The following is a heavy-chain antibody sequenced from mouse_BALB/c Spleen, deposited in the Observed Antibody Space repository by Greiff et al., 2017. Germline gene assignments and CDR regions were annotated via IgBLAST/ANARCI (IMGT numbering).Heavy chain of an antibody. CDR3: TREGATVDAMDY. V-gene: IGHV5-6-4*01. CDR2: ISSGGSYT. D-gene: IGHD1-1*01. J-gene: IGHJ4*01. Sequence: EVQVVESGGGLVKPGGSLKLSCAASGFTFSSYTMSWVRQTPEKRLEWVATISSGGSYTYYPDSVKGRFTISRDNAKNTLYLQMSSLKSEDTAMYYCTREGATVDAMDYWGQGTSVTVSS. CDR1: GFTFSSYT.